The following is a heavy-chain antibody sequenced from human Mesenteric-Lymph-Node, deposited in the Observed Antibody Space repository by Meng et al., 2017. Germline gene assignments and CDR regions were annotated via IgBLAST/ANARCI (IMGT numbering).Heavy chain of an antibody. D-gene: IGHD2-2*01. CDR3: ASPSRPIDIVVVPAAPVQKWGDAFDI. Sequence: GESLKISCAASGFTFSSYSMNWVRQAPGKGLEWVSSISSSSSYVYYADSVKGRFTISRDNAKNSLYLQMNSLRAEDTAVYYCASPSRPIDIVVVPAAPVQKWGDAFDIWGQGTMVTVSS. CDR2: ISSSSSYV. J-gene: IGHJ3*02. CDR1: GFTFSSYS. V-gene: IGHV3-21*04.